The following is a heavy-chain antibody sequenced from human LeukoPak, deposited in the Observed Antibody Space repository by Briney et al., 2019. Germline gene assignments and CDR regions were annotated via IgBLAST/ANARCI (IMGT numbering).Heavy chain of an antibody. J-gene: IGHJ4*02. V-gene: IGHV4-59*01. CDR2: IYYSGST. Sequence: SETLSLTCTVSGGSISSYYWSWIRQPPGKGLEWIGYIYYSGSTNYNPSLKSRVTISVDTSKNQFSLKLSSVTAADTAVYYCAREYSSSWYDYWGQGTLVTVSS. D-gene: IGHD6-13*01. CDR3: AREYSSSWYDY. CDR1: GGSISSYY.